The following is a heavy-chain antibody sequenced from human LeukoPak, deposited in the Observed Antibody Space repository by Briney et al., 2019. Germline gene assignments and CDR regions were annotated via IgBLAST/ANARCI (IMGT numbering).Heavy chain of an antibody. D-gene: IGHD2-2*01. V-gene: IGHV3-30-3*01. CDR3: ARDNSSTSCYGHCYYYGMDV. CDR2: ISYDGSNK. Sequence: GGSLRLSCAASGFTFSSYAMHWVRQVPGKGLEWVAVISYDGSNKYYADSVKGRFTISRDNSKNTLYLQMNSLRAEDTAVYYCARDNSSTSCYGHCYYYGMDVWGQGTTVTVSS. CDR1: GFTFSSYA. J-gene: IGHJ6*02.